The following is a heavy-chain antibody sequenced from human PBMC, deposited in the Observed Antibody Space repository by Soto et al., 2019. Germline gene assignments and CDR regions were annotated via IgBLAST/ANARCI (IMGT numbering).Heavy chain of an antibody. CDR2: ISGSGGST. J-gene: IGHJ6*02. D-gene: IGHD3-3*01. CDR1: GFTFSSYA. V-gene: IGHV3-23*01. Sequence: GGSLRLSCAASGFTFSSYAMSWVRQAPGKGLEWVSAISGSGGSTYYADSVKGRFTISRDNSKNTLYLQMNSLRAEDTAVYYCARDHYDFWSGYEPYYYGMDVWGQGTTVTVSS. CDR3: ARDHYDFWSGYEPYYYGMDV.